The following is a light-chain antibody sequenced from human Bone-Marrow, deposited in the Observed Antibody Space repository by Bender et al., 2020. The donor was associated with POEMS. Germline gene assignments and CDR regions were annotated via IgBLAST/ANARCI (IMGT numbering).Light chain of an antibody. Sequence: QSALTQPASVSGSPGQSITISCTGTSSDVGGYNYVSWYQQHPGKAPKLIIFDVTKRPSGISIRFSASKSGNTASLTISGLQAEDEADYYCSSYSSGSTLEVFGGGTKLTVL. V-gene: IGLV2-14*03. CDR1: SSDVGGYNY. CDR2: DVT. J-gene: IGLJ3*02. CDR3: SSYSSGSTLEV.